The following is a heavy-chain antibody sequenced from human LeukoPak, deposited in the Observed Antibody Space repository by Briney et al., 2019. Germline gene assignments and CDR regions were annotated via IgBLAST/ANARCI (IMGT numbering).Heavy chain of an antibody. J-gene: IGHJ4*02. D-gene: IGHD5-24*01. V-gene: IGHV4-39*01. CDR3: ARLEMATIVFDY. Sequence: SETLSLTCTVSGGSISSSYYWGWIRQPPGKGLEWIGSIYYSGSTYYNPSLKSRVTISVDTSKNQFSLKLSSVTAADTAVYYCARLEMATIVFDYWGQGTLVTVSS. CDR2: IYYSGST. CDR1: GGSISSSYY.